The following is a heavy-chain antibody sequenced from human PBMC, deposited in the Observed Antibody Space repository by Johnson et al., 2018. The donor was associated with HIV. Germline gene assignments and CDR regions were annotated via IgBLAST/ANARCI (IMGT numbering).Heavy chain of an antibody. J-gene: IGHJ3*02. V-gene: IGHV3-33*01. Sequence: QVQLVESGGGVVQPGRSLRLSCAASGFTFSSYGMHWVRQAPGKGLEWVAVIWYDGSNKYYADSVKGRFTISRDNSKNTLYLQMGSLRAEDTAVYYCSRGRYDNSGAGGGFDIWGQGTMVTVSS. CDR1: GFTFSSYG. CDR3: SRGRYDNSGAGGGFDI. D-gene: IGHD3-22*01. CDR2: IWYDGSNK.